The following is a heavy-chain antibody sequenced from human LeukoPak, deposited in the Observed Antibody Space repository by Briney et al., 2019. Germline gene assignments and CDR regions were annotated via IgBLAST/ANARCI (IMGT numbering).Heavy chain of an antibody. CDR1: GFTFSRYE. D-gene: IGHD2-15*01. Sequence: PGGSLRLSCAASGFTFSRYEMNWVRQAPGKGLEWVSYISSSGSTIYYADSVKGRFTISRDNAKNSLYLQMNSLRAEDTAVYYCARGVVVVAATPPWFDPWGQGTLVTVSS. CDR2: ISSSGSTI. J-gene: IGHJ5*02. V-gene: IGHV3-48*03. CDR3: ARGVVVVAATPPWFDP.